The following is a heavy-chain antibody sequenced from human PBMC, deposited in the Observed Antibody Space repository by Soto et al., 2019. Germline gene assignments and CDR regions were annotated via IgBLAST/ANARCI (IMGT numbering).Heavy chain of an antibody. CDR2: IVVGSGNT. Sequence: QMQLVQSGPEVKKPGTSVKVSCKASGFTFINSAVQWVRQARGQRLEWIGWIVVGSGNTNYAQKFQERVTITRDMSTSTAYMELSSLRSEDTAVYYCAAGARFLDGFDPWGQGTLVTVSS. CDR1: GFTFINSA. J-gene: IGHJ5*02. V-gene: IGHV1-58*01. D-gene: IGHD3-3*01. CDR3: AAGARFLDGFDP.